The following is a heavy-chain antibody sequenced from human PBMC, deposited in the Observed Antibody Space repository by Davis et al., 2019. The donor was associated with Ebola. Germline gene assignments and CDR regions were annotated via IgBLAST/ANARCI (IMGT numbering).Heavy chain of an antibody. D-gene: IGHD2-15*01. CDR2: ISYDGSNK. Sequence: GGSLRLSCAASGFNFRSYGMHWVRQAPGKGLEWVAVISYDGSNKYYADSVKGRFTISRDNSKNTLYLQMGSLRAEDMAVYYCARARRGGWSDAFDIWGQGTMVTVSS. CDR1: GFNFRSYG. CDR3: ARARRGGWSDAFDI. J-gene: IGHJ3*02. V-gene: IGHV3-30*03.